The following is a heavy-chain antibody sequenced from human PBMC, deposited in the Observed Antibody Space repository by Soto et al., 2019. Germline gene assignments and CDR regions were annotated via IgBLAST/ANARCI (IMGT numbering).Heavy chain of an antibody. CDR1: GFTFSSYA. CDR2: ISGSGGST. J-gene: IGHJ4*02. D-gene: IGHD3-10*01. CDR3: AKDRGYYYGSGSYYRSSYFDY. V-gene: IGHV3-23*01. Sequence: GGSLRLSCAASGFTFSSYAMSWVRQAPGKGLEWVSAISGSGGSTYYADSVKGRFTISRDNSKNTLYLQMNSLRAEDTAVYYCAKDRGYYYGSGSYYRSSYFDYWGQGTLVTVSS.